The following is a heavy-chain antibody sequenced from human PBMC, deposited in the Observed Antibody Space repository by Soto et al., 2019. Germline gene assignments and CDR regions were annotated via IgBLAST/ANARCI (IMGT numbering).Heavy chain of an antibody. D-gene: IGHD6-19*01. CDR1: GGTFSSYA. V-gene: IGHV1-69*01. Sequence: QVQLVQSGAEVKKPGSSVTVSCKASGGTFSSYAISWVRQAPGQGLEWMGGIIPIFVTANYAQKFQGRATITADEATSTAYMELSSLRSEDTDVYWCEGGSGWDIDYWGQGTMVTVSS. CDR3: EGGSGWDIDY. CDR2: IIPIFVTA. J-gene: IGHJ4*02.